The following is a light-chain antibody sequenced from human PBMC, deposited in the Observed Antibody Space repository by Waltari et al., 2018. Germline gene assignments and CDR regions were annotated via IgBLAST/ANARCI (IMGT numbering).Light chain of an antibody. V-gene: IGLV2-8*01. Sequence: QSALTQPPSASGSPGQSVTISCTGTSSDVGGYNYVSWYQQHPGKAPKLMLYEVSKRPPGVPDRFSGSKSGNTASLTVYGLQAEDEADYYCSSYAGSNNFFYVFGTGTKVTVL. CDR1: SSDVGGYNY. CDR3: SSYAGSNNFFYV. J-gene: IGLJ1*01. CDR2: EVS.